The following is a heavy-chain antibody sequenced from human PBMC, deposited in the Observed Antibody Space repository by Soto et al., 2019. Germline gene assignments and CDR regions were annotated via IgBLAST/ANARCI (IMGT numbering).Heavy chain of an antibody. Sequence: LGESLKISCKGSGYSFISYWIGWVRQMPGKGLEWMGLIYPGDSDTRYRPSFQGQVTISADKSISTAYLQGSSLKASHTAMYYCARTSAAGKYYDGMDVWGQGTTVTVSS. CDR3: ARTSAAGKYYDGMDV. J-gene: IGHJ6*02. D-gene: IGHD6-13*01. CDR1: GYSFISYW. CDR2: IYPGDSDT. V-gene: IGHV5-51*01.